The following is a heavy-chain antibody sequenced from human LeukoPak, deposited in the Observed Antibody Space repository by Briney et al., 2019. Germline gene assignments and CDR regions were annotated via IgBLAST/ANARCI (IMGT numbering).Heavy chain of an antibody. Sequence: SETLSLTCTVSGGSISSYYWSWIRQPPGKGLEWIAYIYYSGSTNYNPSLKSRVTISADKSKNQFSLKLSSVTAADTAVYYCAREVTYYYDNSSSIAGYFDYWGQGTLVTVSS. J-gene: IGHJ4*02. V-gene: IGHV4-59*12. CDR3: AREVTYYYDNSSSIAGYFDY. CDR2: IYYSGST. D-gene: IGHD3-22*01. CDR1: GGSISSYY.